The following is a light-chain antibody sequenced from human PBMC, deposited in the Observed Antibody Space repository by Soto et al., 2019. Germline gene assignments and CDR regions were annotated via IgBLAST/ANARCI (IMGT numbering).Light chain of an antibody. V-gene: IGLV2-14*01. CDR3: GSYTSSSTSYV. Sequence: QSALTQPASVSGSPGQSITISCTGTSSDVGGYNYVSWYQQHPGKVPKFMIYDVSNRPSGVFIRFSGSKSGNTASLTISGLQAEDEADYYCGSYTSSSTSYVFGTGTKVTVL. J-gene: IGLJ1*01. CDR1: SSDVGGYNY. CDR2: DVS.